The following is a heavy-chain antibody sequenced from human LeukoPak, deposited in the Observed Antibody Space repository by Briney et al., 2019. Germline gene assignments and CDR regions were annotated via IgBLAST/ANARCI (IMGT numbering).Heavy chain of an antibody. CDR1: ESTFNIYW. CDR2: IYPGDSDT. D-gene: IGHD3-10*01. Sequence: GESLKISCKGSESTFNIYWIAWVRQMPGKGLEWMGIIYPGDSDTRYSPSFQGQVTISADKSISTAYLQWSSLKASDTAMYYCARHMDYGSGRSSSSYYYYYYGMDVWGQGTTVTVSS. V-gene: IGHV5-51*01. J-gene: IGHJ6*02. CDR3: ARHMDYGSGRSSSSYYYYYYGMDV.